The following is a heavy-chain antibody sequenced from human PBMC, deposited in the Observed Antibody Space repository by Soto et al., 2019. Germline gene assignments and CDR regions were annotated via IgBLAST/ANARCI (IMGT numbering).Heavy chain of an antibody. V-gene: IGHV4-30-4*01. D-gene: IGHD2-15*01. CDR3: ARFMVGRVEMAFAY. Sequence: PSEILSLTCTVSGGSISSGDYYWSWIRQPPGKGLEWIGYIYYSGSTYYNPSLKSRVTISVDTSKNQFSLKLSSVTAADTAVYNCARFMVGRVEMAFAYWGQGTLVTVSS. CDR1: GGSISSGDYY. J-gene: IGHJ4*02. CDR2: IYYSGST.